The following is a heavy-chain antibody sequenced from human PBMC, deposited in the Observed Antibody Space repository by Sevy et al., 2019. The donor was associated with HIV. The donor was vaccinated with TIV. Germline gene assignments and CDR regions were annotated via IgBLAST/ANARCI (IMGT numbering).Heavy chain of an antibody. CDR3: ASERPDSSGWFDY. V-gene: IGHV3-53*01. J-gene: IGHJ4*02. CDR2: IYSGGST. Sequence: GGSLRLSCAASGFTVSRNYMSWVRQAPGKGLEWVSVIYSGGSTYYADSVKGRFTISRDNSKNTLYLQMNSLRAEDTAVYYCASERPDSSGWFDYWSQGTLVTVSS. D-gene: IGHD3-22*01. CDR1: GFTVSRNY.